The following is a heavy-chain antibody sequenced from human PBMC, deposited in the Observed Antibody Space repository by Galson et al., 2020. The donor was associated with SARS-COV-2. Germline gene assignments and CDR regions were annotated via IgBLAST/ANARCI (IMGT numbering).Heavy chain of an antibody. CDR1: GGSIRSYY. CDR3: ARGGGSGFLAAFDY. V-gene: IGHV4-59*01. Sequence: ASETLSLTCTVGGGSIRSYYWSWIRQPPRKGLAWIGYIYYIGSTNYNPSLESRVTMSVDMSKDQFSRRLTSVTAADTAVYYCARGGGSGFLAAFDYWGQGSLVTVSS. CDR2: IYYIGST. D-gene: IGHD3-22*01. J-gene: IGHJ4*02.